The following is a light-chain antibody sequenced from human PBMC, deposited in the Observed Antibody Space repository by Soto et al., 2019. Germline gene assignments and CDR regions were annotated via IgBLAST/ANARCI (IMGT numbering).Light chain of an antibody. CDR1: QSISSW. Sequence: DIQMTQSPSTLSASVGDRVTITCRASQSISSWLAWYQQKPGKAPKLLISKASSLESGVQSRFSGSGSGTEFTLTISILQPDDFATYCCQQYNSYSKTFGQGTKVEIK. J-gene: IGKJ1*01. CDR2: KAS. CDR3: QQYNSYSKT. V-gene: IGKV1-5*03.